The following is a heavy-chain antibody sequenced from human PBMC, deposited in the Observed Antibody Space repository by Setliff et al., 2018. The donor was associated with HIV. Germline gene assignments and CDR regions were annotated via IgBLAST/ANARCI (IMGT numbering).Heavy chain of an antibody. D-gene: IGHD6-19*01. CDR3: ARGGQQWLPYYYYYMDV. CDR2: IIPVLGTA. CDR1: GGSFTSYS. J-gene: IGHJ6*03. Sequence: ASVKVSCKASGGSFTSYSVSWVRQAPGQGLEWMGGIIPVLGTANYAQKFQGRVSLTTGTSTNTAYMELRSLRPDDTAIYYCARGGQQWLPYYYYYMDVWGEGTTVTVSS. V-gene: IGHV1-69*10.